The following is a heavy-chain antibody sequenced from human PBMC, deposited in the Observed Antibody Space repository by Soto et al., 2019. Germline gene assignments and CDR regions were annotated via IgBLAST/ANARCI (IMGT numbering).Heavy chain of an antibody. V-gene: IGHV4-4*07. D-gene: IGHD3-3*01. CDR3: ARDPYYDFWSGYVPTGMDV. J-gene: IGHJ6*02. Sequence: SETLSLTCTVSVGSISSYYWSWIRQPAGKGLEWIGRIYTSGSTNYNPSLKSRVTMSVDTSKNQFSLKLSSVTAADTAVYYCARDPYYDFWSGYVPTGMDVWGQGTTVTVSS. CDR1: VGSISSYY. CDR2: IYTSGST.